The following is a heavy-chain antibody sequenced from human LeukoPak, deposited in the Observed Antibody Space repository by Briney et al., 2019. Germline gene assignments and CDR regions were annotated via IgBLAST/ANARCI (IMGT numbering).Heavy chain of an antibody. Sequence: GGSLRLSCSASGFTFSNYAMHWVRQAPGKGLEYVSGISSDGGSTYYADSVKGRFTISRDNSKNTLYLQMSSLRAEDTAVYYCVKGTLGVSDYYNYWGQGTLVTVSS. CDR3: VKGTLGVSDYYNY. CDR1: GFTFSNYA. V-gene: IGHV3-64D*06. J-gene: IGHJ4*02. D-gene: IGHD3-22*01. CDR2: ISSDGGST.